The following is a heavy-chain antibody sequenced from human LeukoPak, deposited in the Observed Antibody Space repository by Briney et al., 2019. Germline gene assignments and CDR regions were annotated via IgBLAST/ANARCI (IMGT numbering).Heavy chain of an antibody. CDR1: GGSISSYY. CDR3: ARGDTAMAFDY. V-gene: IGHV4-59*01. Sequence: SETLSLTCTVSGGSISSYYWSWIRQPPGKGLEWIGYINYSGSTNYNPSLKSRVTISVDTSKNQFSLKLSSVTAADTAVYYCARGDTAMAFDYWGQGTLVTVSS. D-gene: IGHD5-18*01. J-gene: IGHJ4*02. CDR2: INYSGST.